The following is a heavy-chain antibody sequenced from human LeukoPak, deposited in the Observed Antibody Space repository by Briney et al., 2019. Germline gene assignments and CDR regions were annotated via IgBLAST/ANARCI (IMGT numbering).Heavy chain of an antibody. J-gene: IGHJ3*02. CDR2: ISSSSSTM. V-gene: IGHV3-48*01. CDR1: GFTFSSYS. CDR3: ARDHHRRLYDSQARDTFDI. Sequence: GGSPRLSCAASGFTFSSYSMNWVRRAPGKGLEWVSYISSSSSTMYYADSVKGRFSISRDNAKKSLYLQMNSLRAEDTAVYYCARDHHRRLYDSQARDTFDIWGQGTMVTVSS. D-gene: IGHD3-22*01.